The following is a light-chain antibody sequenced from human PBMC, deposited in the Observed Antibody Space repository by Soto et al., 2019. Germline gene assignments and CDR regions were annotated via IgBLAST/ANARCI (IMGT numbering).Light chain of an antibody. CDR1: QSVFSS. Sequence: EIVMTQSPDTLSVSPGERATFSCRASQSVFSSLAWYQQKPGQAPRLLIYDTSTRATGVPARFSGSRSGTEFTLTINSLQSEDFAVYYCQQYNNWPQTFGQGTKVDI. J-gene: IGKJ1*01. CDR3: QQYNNWPQT. CDR2: DTS. V-gene: IGKV3-15*01.